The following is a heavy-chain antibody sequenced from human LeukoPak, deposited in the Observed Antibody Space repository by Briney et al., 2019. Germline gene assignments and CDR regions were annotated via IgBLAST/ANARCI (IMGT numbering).Heavy chain of an antibody. J-gene: IGHJ4*02. CDR2: ISSSISYI. V-gene: IGHV3-21*04. CDR3: ASPEPPYQLPNFDY. Sequence: GGSLRLPCAASGFTFSSYSMNWVRQAPGKGLEWVSSISSSISYIYYADSVKGRFTISRDNAKNSLYLQMNSLTVEDTAVYYCASPEPPYQLPNFDYWGQGTLVTVSS. CDR1: GFTFSSYS.